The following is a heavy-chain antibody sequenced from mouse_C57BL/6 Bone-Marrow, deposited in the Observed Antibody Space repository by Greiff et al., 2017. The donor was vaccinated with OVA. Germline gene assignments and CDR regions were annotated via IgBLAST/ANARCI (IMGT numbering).Heavy chain of an antibody. V-gene: IGHV1-19*01. CDR3: ARGNSYYSNFYAMDY. J-gene: IGHJ4*01. CDR2: INPYNGGT. Sequence: VQLQQSGPVLVKPGASVKMSCKASGYTFTDYYMNWVKQSHGKSLEWIGVINPYNGGTSYNQKFKGKATLTVDKSSSTAYMELNSLTSEDSAVYYCARGNSYYSNFYAMDYWGQGTSVTVSS. CDR1: GYTFTDYY. D-gene: IGHD2-5*01.